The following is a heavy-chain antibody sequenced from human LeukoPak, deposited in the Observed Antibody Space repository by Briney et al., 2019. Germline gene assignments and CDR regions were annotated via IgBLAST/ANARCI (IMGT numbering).Heavy chain of an antibody. D-gene: IGHD6-13*01. CDR1: GFTVSSNY. V-gene: IGHV3-66*01. Sequence: PGGSLRLSCAASGFTVSSNYMSWVRQAPGKGLEWVSVLYTGGSTYYADSVKGRFTISRDNSKNTLYVQMNSLRADDTAVYYCARLYSISWSFDYWGQGTLVTVSS. CDR2: LYTGGST. CDR3: ARLYSISWSFDY. J-gene: IGHJ4*02.